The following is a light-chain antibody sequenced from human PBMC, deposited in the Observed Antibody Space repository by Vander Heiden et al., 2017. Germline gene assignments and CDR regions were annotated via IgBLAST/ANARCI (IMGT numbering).Light chain of an antibody. CDR3: AAWDDSLSGRV. J-gene: IGLJ3*02. CDR2: RNN. Sequence: QSVLPQPPSASGTPGQRVTISCSGRSSNIGSNYVYWYQQLPGTAPKLLIYRNNQRPSGVPDRFSGSKSGTSASLAISGLRSEDEADYYCAAWDDSLSGRVFGGGTKLTVL. CDR1: SSNIGSNY. V-gene: IGLV1-47*01.